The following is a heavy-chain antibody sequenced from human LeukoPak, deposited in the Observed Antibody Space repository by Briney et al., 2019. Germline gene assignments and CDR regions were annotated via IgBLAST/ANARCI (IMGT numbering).Heavy chain of an antibody. CDR2: IYYSGST. CDR1: GGSISSSSYY. Sequence: SETLFLTCTVSGGSISSSSYYWGWIRQPPGKGLEWIGSIYYSGSTYYNPSLKSRVTISVDTSKNQFSLKLSSVTAADTAVYYCARVIVGATYYFDYWGQGTLVTVSS. D-gene: IGHD1-26*01. CDR3: ARVIVGATYYFDY. V-gene: IGHV4-39*01. J-gene: IGHJ4*02.